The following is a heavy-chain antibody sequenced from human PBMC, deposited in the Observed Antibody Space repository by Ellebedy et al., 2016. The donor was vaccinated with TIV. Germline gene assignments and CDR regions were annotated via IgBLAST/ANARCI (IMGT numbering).Heavy chain of an antibody. CDR1: GFTLSSSE. D-gene: IGHD5-12*01. CDR2: MSRSGRTI. J-gene: IGHJ4*02. CDR3: ARDPNSPGDTGYGDY. V-gene: IGHV3-48*03. Sequence: PGGSLRLSCASSGFTLSSSEMNWVRQAPGKGLEWISYMSRSGRTIYYADSVKGRFTISRDNAQNSLYLHMNNLRAEDTAVYYCARDPNSPGDTGYGDYWGQGVVVTVST.